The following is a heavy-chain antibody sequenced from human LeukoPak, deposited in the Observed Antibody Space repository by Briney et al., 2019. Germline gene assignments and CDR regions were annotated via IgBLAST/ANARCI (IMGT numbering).Heavy chain of an antibody. J-gene: IGHJ4*02. V-gene: IGHV3-30*18. Sequence: GGSLRLSCAASGFTLSSYGMHWVRQAPGKGLEWVAVISYDGSNKYYADSVKGRFTISRDNSKNTLYLQMNSLRAEDTAVYYCAKDIEEWLVKGGGCFDYWGQGTLVTVSS. CDR1: GFTLSSYG. D-gene: IGHD6-19*01. CDR2: ISYDGSNK. CDR3: AKDIEEWLVKGGGCFDY.